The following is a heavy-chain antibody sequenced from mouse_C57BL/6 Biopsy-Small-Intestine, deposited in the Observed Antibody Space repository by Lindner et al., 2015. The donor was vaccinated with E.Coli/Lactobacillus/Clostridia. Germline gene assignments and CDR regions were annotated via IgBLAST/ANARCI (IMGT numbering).Heavy chain of an antibody. V-gene: IGHV1-82*01. J-gene: IGHJ4*01. CDR2: IYPGDGDT. Sequence: VQLQESGPELVKPGASVKISCKASGYAFSSSWMNWVKQRPGKGLEWIGRIYPGDGDTNYNGKFKGKATLTADKSSSTAYMQLSSLTSEDSAVYFCARYYYGSSNYATDYWGQGTSVTVSS. CDR3: ARYYYGSSNYATDY. D-gene: IGHD1-1*01. CDR1: GYAFSSSW.